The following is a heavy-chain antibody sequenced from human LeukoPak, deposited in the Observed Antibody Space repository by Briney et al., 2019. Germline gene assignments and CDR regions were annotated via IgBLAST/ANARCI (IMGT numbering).Heavy chain of an antibody. D-gene: IGHD1-1*01. CDR2: IYTSGST. CDR1: GGSISSYY. V-gene: IGHV4-4*09. J-gene: IGHJ3*02. CDR3: ASRRGVLGAFDI. Sequence: SETLSLTCTVSGGSISSYYWSWIRQPPGKGLEWIGYIYTSGSTNYNPSLKSRVTISVDTSKNQFSLKLSSVTAADTAVYYCASRRGVLGAFDIWGQGTMVTVSS.